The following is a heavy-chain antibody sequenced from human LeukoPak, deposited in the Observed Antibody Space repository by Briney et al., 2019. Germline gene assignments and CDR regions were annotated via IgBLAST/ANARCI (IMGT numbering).Heavy chain of an antibody. J-gene: IGHJ4*02. CDR3: ARRDFWRGFDY. Sequence: ASVKVSCKASGYTFTDYYVHWVRQAPGQGLEWMGWINPNSGDTNYALKFPGRVTMTRDTSISTAYMELSRLKSDDTAVYYCARRDFWRGFDYWGQGSLVTVSS. V-gene: IGHV1-2*02. D-gene: IGHD3-3*01. CDR2: INPNSGDT. CDR1: GYTFTDYY.